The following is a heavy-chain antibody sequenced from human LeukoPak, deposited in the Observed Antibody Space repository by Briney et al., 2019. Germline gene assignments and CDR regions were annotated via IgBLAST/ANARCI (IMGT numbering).Heavy chain of an antibody. Sequence: SETLSLTCTVSGGSISSGGYYWSWIRQHPGKGLEWIGYIYYSGSTYYNPSLKSRVTISVDTSKNQFSLKLSSVTAAGTAVYYCARGGTAGAIRFDYWGQGTLVTVSS. CDR2: IYYSGST. D-gene: IGHD6-13*01. CDR3: ARGGTAGAIRFDY. V-gene: IGHV4-31*03. J-gene: IGHJ4*02. CDR1: GGSISSGGYY.